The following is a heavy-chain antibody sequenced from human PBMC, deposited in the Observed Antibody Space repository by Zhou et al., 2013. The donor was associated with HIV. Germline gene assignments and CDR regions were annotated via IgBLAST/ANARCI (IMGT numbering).Heavy chain of an antibody. V-gene: IGHV3-23*01. CDR3: AKSIAGSCYSASDS. J-gene: IGHJ4*02. CDR2: IGGSDSST. CDR1: GFAFSTYA. D-gene: IGHD2-15*01. Sequence: VQLLESGGDLVQPGGSLRLSCAASGFAFSTYAMSWVRQAPGKGLEWVPVIGGSDSSTYYTDSVKGRFTISRDNSKNTLYLQMNSLRAEDTAMYYCAKSIAGSCYSASDSWGQGTLVTVSS.